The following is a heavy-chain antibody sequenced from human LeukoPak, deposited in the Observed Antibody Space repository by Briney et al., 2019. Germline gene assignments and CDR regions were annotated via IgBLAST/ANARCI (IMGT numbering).Heavy chain of an antibody. CDR2: IYYSGST. D-gene: IGHD2-15*01. CDR1: GGSISSYY. V-gene: IGHV4-59*08. Sequence: PSETLSLTCTVSGGSISSYYWSWIRQPPGKGLEWIGYIYYSGSTNYNPSLKSRVTISVDTSKNQFSLKLSSVTAVDTAVYYCARHGVAYPGAWFDYWGQGTLVTVSS. J-gene: IGHJ4*02. CDR3: ARHGVAYPGAWFDY.